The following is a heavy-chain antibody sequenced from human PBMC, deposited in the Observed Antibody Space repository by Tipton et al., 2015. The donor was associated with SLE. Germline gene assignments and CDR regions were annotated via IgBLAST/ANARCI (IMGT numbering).Heavy chain of an antibody. CDR1: GDSAKSRY. CDR2: RFHDGNI. J-gene: IGHJ4*02. D-gene: IGHD1-14*01. CDR3: AGRPENTPMGPLDY. Sequence: TLSLTCTVSGDSAKSRYCIWVRQPAGRGLEWLAYRFHDGNINSNPSLKTQLTMSVDTSKNQFSLKLRSVTAADTAVYYCAGRPENTPMGPLDYWGQGTLVLVSS. V-gene: IGHV4-59*02.